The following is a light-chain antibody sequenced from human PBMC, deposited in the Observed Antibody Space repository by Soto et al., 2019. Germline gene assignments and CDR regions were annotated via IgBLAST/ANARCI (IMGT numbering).Light chain of an antibody. Sequence: EIVLTQSPGTLSFSPGERATLSCRASQSVSSSYLAWYQHKPGQAPRLLIYGASSRATGIPDRFSGSGSGADFTLTINRLEPEDFAVYYCQQYGISPPVTFGQGTRLEIK. CDR1: QSVSSSY. V-gene: IGKV3-20*01. CDR2: GAS. J-gene: IGKJ5*01. CDR3: QQYGISPPVT.